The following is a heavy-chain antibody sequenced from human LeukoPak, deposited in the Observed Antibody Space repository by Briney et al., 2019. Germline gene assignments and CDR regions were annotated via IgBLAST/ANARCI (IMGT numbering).Heavy chain of an antibody. CDR1: GGSISGYH. D-gene: IGHD2/OR15-2a*01. Sequence: SETLSLTCTVSGGSISGYHWSWIRQSPGKGLEWIGYIYYSGSTNYNPSLKSRFSISVDTSKNQFSLKLSSVTAADTAVYYCARNMVGETTFDYWGQGTLVTVSS. J-gene: IGHJ4*02. CDR3: ARNMVGETTFDY. V-gene: IGHV4-59*12. CDR2: IYYSGST.